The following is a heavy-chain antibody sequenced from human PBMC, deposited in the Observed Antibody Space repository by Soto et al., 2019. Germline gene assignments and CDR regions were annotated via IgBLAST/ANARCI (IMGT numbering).Heavy chain of an antibody. V-gene: IGHV3-23*01. CDR2: MSGGGRNT. CDR3: AKDSNKYSSSLRGRYFDY. J-gene: IGHJ4*02. D-gene: IGHD4-4*01. Sequence: EVQLLESGGGLVQRGGSLRLSCAASGFPFSSYVMSWVRQAPGKGLEWVSGMSGGGRNTFYADSVKGRFTISRDNSKNTLLLQMNSLGAEDTAVYYCAKDSNKYSSSLRGRYFDYWGQGIGVTVSS. CDR1: GFPFSSYV.